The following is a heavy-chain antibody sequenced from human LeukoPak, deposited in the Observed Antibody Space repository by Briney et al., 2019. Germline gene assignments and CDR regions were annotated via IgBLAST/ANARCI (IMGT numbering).Heavy chain of an antibody. CDR1: GFTFSTYA. CDR2: ISASGGST. V-gene: IGHV3-23*01. Sequence: GGSLRLSCAASGFTFSTYAMGWVRQAPGKGLKWVSSISASGGSTYYADSVKGRFTISRDNSKNTLYLQMNSLRAEDTAVYYCAREKQKYSSGWYCLDYWGQGTLVTVSS. D-gene: IGHD6-19*01. J-gene: IGHJ4*02. CDR3: AREKQKYSSGWYCLDY.